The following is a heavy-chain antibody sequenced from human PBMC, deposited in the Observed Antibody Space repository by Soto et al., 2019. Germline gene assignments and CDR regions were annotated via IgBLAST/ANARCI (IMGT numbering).Heavy chain of an antibody. Sequence: LRLSCAASGXTFSSYAMHRVRQAPGKGLEWVAVISYDGSNKYYADSVKGRFTISRDNSKNTLYLQMNSLRAEDTAVYYCARDRSYYDSSGYPRGFDYWGQGTLVTVSS. D-gene: IGHD3-22*01. CDR1: GXTFSSYA. J-gene: IGHJ4*02. V-gene: IGHV3-30-3*01. CDR3: ARDRSYYDSSGYPRGFDY. CDR2: ISYDGSNK.